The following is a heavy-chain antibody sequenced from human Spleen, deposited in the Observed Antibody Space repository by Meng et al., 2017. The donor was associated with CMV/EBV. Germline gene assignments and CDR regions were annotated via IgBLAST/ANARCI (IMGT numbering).Heavy chain of an antibody. V-gene: IGHV3-48*04. J-gene: IGHJ4*02. CDR1: GFTFSSYA. CDR3: AKDWLITGAAGVFDY. CDR2: ISGSDGTI. Sequence: GESLKISCAASGFTFSSYAMNWVRQAPGKGLEWVSYISGSDGTIYYAGSVKGRFTISRDNAKKSLYLQMNSLTAEDTAVYYCAKDWLITGAAGVFDYWGQGTLVTVSS. D-gene: IGHD1-26*01.